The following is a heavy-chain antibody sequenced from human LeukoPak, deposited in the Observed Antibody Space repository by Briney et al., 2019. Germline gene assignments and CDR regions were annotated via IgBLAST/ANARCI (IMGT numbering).Heavy chain of an antibody. D-gene: IGHD3-10*01. Sequence: SETLSLTCTVSGGSISSGGYYWSWIRQHPGKGLEWIGYIYYSGSTYYNPSLESRVTISVDTSKNQFSLKLSSVTAADTAVYYCARDWGTYYYGSGSGRGPLWYFDLWGRGTLVAVSS. CDR1: GGSISSGGYY. CDR2: IYYSGST. CDR3: ARDWGTYYYGSGSGRGPLWYFDL. J-gene: IGHJ2*01. V-gene: IGHV4-31*03.